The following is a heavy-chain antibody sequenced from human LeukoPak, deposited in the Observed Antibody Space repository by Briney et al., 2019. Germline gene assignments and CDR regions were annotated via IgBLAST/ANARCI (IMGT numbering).Heavy chain of an antibody. D-gene: IGHD3-22*01. CDR3: ARGHYYDSSGYYPDHYDY. CDR1: GYTFTSYY. CDR2: INPSGGST. J-gene: IGHJ4*02. Sequence: ASVKVSCKASGYTFTSYYMHWVRQAPGQGLEWMGIINPSGGSTSYAQKFQGRATMTRDTSTSTVYMELSSLRSEDTAVYYCARGHYYDSSGYYPDHYDYWGQGTLVTVSS. V-gene: IGHV1-46*01.